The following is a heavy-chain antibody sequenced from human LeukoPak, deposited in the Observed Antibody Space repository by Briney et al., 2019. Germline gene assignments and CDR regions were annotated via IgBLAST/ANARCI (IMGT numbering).Heavy chain of an antibody. CDR1: GGTFSSYA. Sequence: VASVKVSCKASGGTFSSYAISWVRQAPGQGLEWMGGIIPIFGTANYAQKFQGRVTITTDESTGTAYMELSSLRSEDTAVYYCARGTTGTTWWFDPWGQGTLVTVSS. CDR2: IIPIFGTA. D-gene: IGHD1-1*01. CDR3: ARGTTGTTWWFDP. V-gene: IGHV1-69*05. J-gene: IGHJ5*02.